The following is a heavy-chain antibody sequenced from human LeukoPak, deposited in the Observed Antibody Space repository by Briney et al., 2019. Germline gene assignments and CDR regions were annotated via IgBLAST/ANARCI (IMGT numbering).Heavy chain of an antibody. CDR3: ARDHSPLTYYDFWSGYYPNWFDP. D-gene: IGHD3-3*01. CDR2: ISSSGSTI. CDR1: GFTFSDYY. Sequence: GGSLRLSCAASGFTFSDYYMSWIRQAPGKGLEWVSYISSSGSTIYYADSVKGRFTISRDNAKNSLYLQMNSLRAEDTAVYYCARDHSPLTYYDFWSGYYPNWFDPWGQGTLVTVSS. J-gene: IGHJ5*02. V-gene: IGHV3-11*01.